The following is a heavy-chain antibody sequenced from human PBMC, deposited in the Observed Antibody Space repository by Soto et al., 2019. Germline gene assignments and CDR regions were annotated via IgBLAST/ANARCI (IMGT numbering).Heavy chain of an antibody. V-gene: IGHV4-31*03. CDR1: GGSISSGGYY. J-gene: IGHJ5*02. Sequence: SETLSLTCTVSGGSISSGGYYWSWIRQPPGKGLEWIGYIYYSGSTYYNPSLKSRVTISVDTSKNQFSLKLSSVTAADTAVYYCARTVDSWSANWFDPWGQGTLVTVSS. D-gene: IGHD3-3*01. CDR2: IYYSGST. CDR3: ARTVDSWSANWFDP.